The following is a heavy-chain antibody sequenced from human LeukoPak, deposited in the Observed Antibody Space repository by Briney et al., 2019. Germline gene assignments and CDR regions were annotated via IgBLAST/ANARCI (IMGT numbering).Heavy chain of an antibody. CDR1: GFTFSSYA. CDR2: INGDGSST. CDR3: ARDRDTAMVTWFGFDP. D-gene: IGHD5-18*01. J-gene: IGHJ5*02. V-gene: IGHV3-74*01. Sequence: PGGSLRLSCAASGFTFSSYAMSWVRQAPGKGLVWVSRINGDGSSTSYADSVKGRFTISRDNAKNTLYLQMNSLRAEDTAVYYCARDRDTAMVTWFGFDPWGQGTLVTVSS.